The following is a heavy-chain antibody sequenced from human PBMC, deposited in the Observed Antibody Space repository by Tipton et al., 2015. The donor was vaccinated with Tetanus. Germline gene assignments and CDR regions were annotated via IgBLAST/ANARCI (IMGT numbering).Heavy chain of an antibody. Sequence: QVQLVQSGAEVKKPGASVKGSCKASGYTFTHYGISWVRQAPGQGLEWVGWISPFTGDTEYAQNLQDRLILTTDTSTATAYVEVRSLTSDDTAVYYCARDRAVPVQAYGTDVWGQGTSVTVSS. J-gene: IGHJ6*02. CDR3: ARDRAVPVQAYGTDV. CDR2: ISPFTGDT. CDR1: GYTFTHYG. D-gene: IGHD6-19*01. V-gene: IGHV1-18*01.